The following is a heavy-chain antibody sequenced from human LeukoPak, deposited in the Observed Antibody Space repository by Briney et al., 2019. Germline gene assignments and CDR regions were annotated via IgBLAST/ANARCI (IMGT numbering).Heavy chain of an antibody. CDR2: IRGSGGST. V-gene: IGHV3-23*01. Sequence: GGSLRLSCAASGFTFSSYSMNWVRQAPGKGLEWVSAIRGSGGSTYYADSVKGRFTISRDNSKNTLYLQMNSLRAEDTAVYYCAKDSQLRLGELSCFDYWGQGTLVTVSS. CDR3: AKDSQLRLGELSCFDY. J-gene: IGHJ4*02. D-gene: IGHD3-16*02. CDR1: GFTFSSYS.